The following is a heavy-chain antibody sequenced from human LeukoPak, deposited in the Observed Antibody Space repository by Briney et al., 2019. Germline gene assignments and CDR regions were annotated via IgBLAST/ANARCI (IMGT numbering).Heavy chain of an antibody. CDR3: ARGSNYYDRSGYYSPYYFDY. V-gene: IGHV4-39*07. Sequence: SETLSLTCTVSGGSISSSSYYWGWIRQPPGKGLEWIGEINHGGSTHYNPSLKSRVTISLDTSKNQFSLKLSSVTAADTAVYYCARGSNYYDRSGYYSPYYFDYWGQGTLVTVSS. CDR2: INHGGST. CDR1: GGSISSSSYY. D-gene: IGHD3-22*01. J-gene: IGHJ4*02.